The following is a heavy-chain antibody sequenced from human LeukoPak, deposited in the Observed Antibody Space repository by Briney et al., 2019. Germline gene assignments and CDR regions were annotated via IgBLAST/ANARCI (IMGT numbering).Heavy chain of an antibody. V-gene: IGHV1-8*03. J-gene: IGHJ5*02. Sequence: ASVKVSRKASGYTFTSYDINWVRQATGQGLEWMGWMNPNSGNTGYAQKFQGRVTITRNTSISTAYMELSSLRSEDTAVYYCARGRSYDFWSGYYTDHNWFDPWGQGTLVTVSS. CDR2: MNPNSGNT. D-gene: IGHD3-3*01. CDR1: GYTFTSYD. CDR3: ARGRSYDFWSGYYTDHNWFDP.